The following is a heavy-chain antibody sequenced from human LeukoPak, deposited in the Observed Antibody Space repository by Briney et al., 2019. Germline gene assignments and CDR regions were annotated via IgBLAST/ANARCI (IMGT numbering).Heavy chain of an antibody. Sequence: MTSETLSLTCTVSGGSISSYYWSWIRQPAGKGLEWIGRIYTSGSTNYNPSLKSRVSMSVGTSKNQFSLKLSSVTAADTAVYYCARDTGLPRGKAYYYYHMDVWGKGTTVTVSS. CDR1: GGSISSYY. CDR3: ARDTGLPRGKAYYYYHMDV. J-gene: IGHJ6*03. CDR2: IYTSGST. D-gene: IGHD3-16*01. V-gene: IGHV4-4*07.